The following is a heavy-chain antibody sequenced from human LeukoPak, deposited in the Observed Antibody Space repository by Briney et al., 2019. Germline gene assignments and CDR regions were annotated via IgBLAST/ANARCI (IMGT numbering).Heavy chain of an antibody. V-gene: IGHV3-33*01. CDR1: GFTFSTYG. Sequence: PGGSLRLSCAASGFTFSTYGMHWVRQAPGKGLEWVAVIWYDGGNRYYADSVKGRFTISRDNSENTLYLQMNSLRAEDTAVYYCARGDYGGTSCHKYFDYWGQGTLVTVSS. D-gene: IGHD2-2*02. J-gene: IGHJ4*02. CDR3: ARGDYGGTSCHKYFDY. CDR2: IWYDGGNR.